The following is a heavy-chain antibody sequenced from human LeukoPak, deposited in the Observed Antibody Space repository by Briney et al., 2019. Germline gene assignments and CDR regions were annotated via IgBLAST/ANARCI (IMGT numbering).Heavy chain of an antibody. J-gene: IGHJ3*02. CDR3: ARRRDGYNFRDAFDI. V-gene: IGHV3-48*04. Sequence: HPGGSLRLSCAASGFTFSSYSMNWVRQAPGKGLEWVSYISSSSSTIYYADSVKGRFTISRDNAKNSLYLQMNSLRAEDTAVYYCARRRDGYNFRDAFDIWGQGTMVTVSS. CDR1: GFTFSSYS. D-gene: IGHD5-24*01. CDR2: ISSSSSTI.